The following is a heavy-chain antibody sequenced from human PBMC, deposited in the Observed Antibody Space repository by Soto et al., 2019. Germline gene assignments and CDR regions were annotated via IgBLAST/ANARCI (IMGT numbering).Heavy chain of an antibody. Sequence: DVQLVESGGGLVQPGGSLRLSCAASGFTFSSYDRHWVRQATGKGLEWVSAIGTAGETYYLGSVKGRFTISRENAKNSLYLQMNSLRAGDTAVYYCGRGTLDALDYWCEGTLVTVSS. CDR2: IGTAGET. CDR3: GRGTLDALDY. V-gene: IGHV3-13*01. J-gene: IGHJ4*02. D-gene: IGHD1-1*01. CDR1: GFTFSSYD.